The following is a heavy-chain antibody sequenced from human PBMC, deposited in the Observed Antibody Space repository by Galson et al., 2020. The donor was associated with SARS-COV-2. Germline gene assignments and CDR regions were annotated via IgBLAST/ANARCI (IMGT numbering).Heavy chain of an antibody. J-gene: IGHJ6*01. CDR3: ARDGTSNGESAYYYYYFGMGV. V-gene: IGHV1-2*02. D-gene: IGHD1-7*01. Sequence: ASVKVSCKASGYTFTGYYMHWVRQAPGQGLEWMGWINPNSGGTNYAQKFQGRVTMTRYTSISTAYMELSRLRSDDTAVYYCARDGTSNGESAYYYYYFGMGVWGQGTTVTVAS. CDR1: GYTFTGYY. CDR2: INPNSGGT.